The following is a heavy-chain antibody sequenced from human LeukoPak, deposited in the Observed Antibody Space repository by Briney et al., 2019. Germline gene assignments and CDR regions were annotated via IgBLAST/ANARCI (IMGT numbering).Heavy chain of an antibody. CDR1: GFTFSNYA. V-gene: IGHV3-23*01. D-gene: IGHD3-9*01. Sequence: GGSLRLSCAASGFTFSNYAMSWVRQAPGKGLEWVSAISASGGSTYYADSVKGRFTISRDNSKNTLYLQMNSLRAEDTAVYYCAKDNGEALRYFDWLLYRGYYYYGMDVWGQGTTVTVSS. CDR2: ISASGGST. J-gene: IGHJ6*02. CDR3: AKDNGEALRYFDWLLYRGYYYYGMDV.